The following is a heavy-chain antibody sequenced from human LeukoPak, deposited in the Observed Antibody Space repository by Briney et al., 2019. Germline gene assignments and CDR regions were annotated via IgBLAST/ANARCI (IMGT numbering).Heavy chain of an antibody. Sequence: GGSLRLSCAASGFVVSSNYMSWVRQAPGKGLEWVSVIYSDGSTYYADSVKGRFTISRDNSKNTLYLQMNSLRAEDTAVYYCARGSVVPLRYWGQGTLVTVSS. CDR3: ARGSVVPLRY. V-gene: IGHV3-53*01. CDR2: IYSDGST. CDR1: GFVVSSNY. D-gene: IGHD2-2*01. J-gene: IGHJ4*02.